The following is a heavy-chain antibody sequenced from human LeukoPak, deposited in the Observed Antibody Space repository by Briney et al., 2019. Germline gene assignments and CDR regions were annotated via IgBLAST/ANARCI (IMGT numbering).Heavy chain of an antibody. D-gene: IGHD6-25*01. CDR1: GYSISSGYY. Sequence: PSETLSLTCTVSGYSISSGYYWSWIRQPPGKGLEWIGSIYHSGSTYYNPSLKSRVTISVDTSKNQFSLKLSSVTAADTAVYYCARVGSSAAGRAFDIWGQGTMVTVSS. CDR3: ARVGSSAAGRAFDI. CDR2: IYHSGST. J-gene: IGHJ3*02. V-gene: IGHV4-38-2*02.